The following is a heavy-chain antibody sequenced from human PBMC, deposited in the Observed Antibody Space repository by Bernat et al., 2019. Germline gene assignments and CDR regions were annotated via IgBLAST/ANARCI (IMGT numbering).Heavy chain of an antibody. CDR3: ARGGPLKGGNYWTDY. V-gene: IGHV3-74*01. CDR2: INSDGSST. D-gene: IGHD1-7*01. CDR1: GFTFSSYW. J-gene: IGHJ4*02. Sequence: EVQLVESGGGLVQPGGSLRLSCAASGFTFSSYWMHGVRQAPGKGLVWVSRINSDGSSTSYAGSVKGRFTISRDNAKKTLYQQMNSLRAEDRAVYYGARGGPLKGGNYWTDYWGQGTLVTVSS.